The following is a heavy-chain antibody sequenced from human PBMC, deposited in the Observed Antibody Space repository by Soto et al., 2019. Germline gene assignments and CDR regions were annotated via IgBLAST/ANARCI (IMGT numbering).Heavy chain of an antibody. V-gene: IGHV4-4*02. CDR3: ARDRDSSDTGGMDV. D-gene: IGHD3-22*01. Sequence: QVQLQESGPGLVKPSWTLSLTCAVSGGSISSSKWWSWVRQPPGKGLEWIGQIYHGGSSDYNPSLKSRVTRSVDKSKNQFSLKLSSVTAADTAVYYCARDRDSSDTGGMDVWGQGNTVTVSS. J-gene: IGHJ6*02. CDR1: GGSISSSKW. CDR2: IYHGGSS.